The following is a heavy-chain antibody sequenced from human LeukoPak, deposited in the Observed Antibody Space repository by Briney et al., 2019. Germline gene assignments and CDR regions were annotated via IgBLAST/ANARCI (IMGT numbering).Heavy chain of an antibody. CDR3: ATDSAVPGTHPPDY. J-gene: IGHJ4*02. CDR1: GFSLSTYS. V-gene: IGHV3-30-3*01. D-gene: IGHD6-19*01. CDR2: ISYDGSNK. Sequence: GTSLRLSCAASGFSLSTYSLHWVRQALGRGLEWVSLISYDGSNKYYADSVGGRFTVSRDNSQRTLYLQMNSLRIEDTAVYYCATDSAVPGTHPPDYWGQGTLVTVSS.